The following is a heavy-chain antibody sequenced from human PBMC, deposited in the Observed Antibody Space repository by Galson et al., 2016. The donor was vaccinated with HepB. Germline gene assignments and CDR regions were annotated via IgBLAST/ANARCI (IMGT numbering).Heavy chain of an antibody. Sequence: SLRLSCAASGFTFSSYAMHWVRQAPGKGLDSVSCITSSRDSTYYADSVKGRFTISRDNSKNTLYLQMSSLSPEDTAVYYCAKEGHHDFWSGYYNWFAPWGQGTLVTVSS. D-gene: IGHD3-3*01. V-gene: IGHV3-64D*06. CDR2: ITSSRDST. J-gene: IGHJ5*02. CDR1: GFTFSSYA. CDR3: AKEGHHDFWSGYYNWFAP.